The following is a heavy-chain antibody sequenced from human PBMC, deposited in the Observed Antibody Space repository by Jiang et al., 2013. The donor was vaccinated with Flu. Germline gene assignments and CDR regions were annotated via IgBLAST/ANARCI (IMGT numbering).Heavy chain of an antibody. J-gene: IGHJ3*02. CDR3: ARLYYYDSSGYFRPPDAFDI. V-gene: IGHV4-59*08. CDR2: SITVGAP. CDR1: YY. D-gene: IGHD3-22*01. Sequence: YYWSWIRQPPGRDWSGLGISITVGAPTTTPPSKSRVAISVDASKNQFSLKLSSVTAADTAVYYCARLYYYDSSGYFRPPDAFDIWGQGTMVTVSS.